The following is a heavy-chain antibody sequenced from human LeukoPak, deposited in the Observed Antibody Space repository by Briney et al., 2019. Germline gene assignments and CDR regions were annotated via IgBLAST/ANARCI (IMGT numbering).Heavy chain of an antibody. CDR2: ISYDGTNK. D-gene: IGHD2-2*01. CDR3: ARAPNGVYCTSSSCHLDY. J-gene: IGHJ4*02. CDR1: RFIFSNYW. Sequence: AGGSLRLSCAASRFIFSNYWMSWVRQAPGKGLEWVAVISYDGTNKYYADSVKGRFTISRDNSKNTLYLQMNSLRAEDTAVYYCARAPNGVYCTSSSCHLDYWGQGTLVTVSS. V-gene: IGHV3-30-3*01.